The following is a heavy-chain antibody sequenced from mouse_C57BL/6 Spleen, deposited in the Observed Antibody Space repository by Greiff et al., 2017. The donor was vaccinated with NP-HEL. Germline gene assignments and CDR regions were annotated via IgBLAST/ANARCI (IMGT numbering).Heavy chain of an antibody. CDR2: IDPSDSYT. D-gene: IGHD1-1*01. V-gene: IGHV1-69*01. Sequence: VKQRPGQGLEWIGEIDPSDSYTNYNQKFKGKSTLTVDKSSSTAYMQLSSLTSEDSAVYYCARFYYGSSPSYAMDYWGQGTSVTVSS. CDR3: ARFYYGSSPSYAMDY. J-gene: IGHJ4*01.